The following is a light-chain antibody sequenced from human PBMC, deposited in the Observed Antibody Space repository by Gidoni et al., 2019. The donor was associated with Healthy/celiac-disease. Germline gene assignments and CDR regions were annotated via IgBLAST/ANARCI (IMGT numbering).Light chain of an antibody. J-gene: IGLJ3*02. V-gene: IGLV1-40*01. CDR3: QSYDSSLSGSRV. CDR1: SSTIGAGYD. Sequence: SVLTQPPSVSGAPGQRVTISCTGSSSTIGAGYDVPWYQQLPGTAPNLLIYGNSNRPSGVPDRFSGSKSGTSASLAITGLQAEDEADYYCQSYDSSLSGSRVFGGGTKLTVL. CDR2: GNS.